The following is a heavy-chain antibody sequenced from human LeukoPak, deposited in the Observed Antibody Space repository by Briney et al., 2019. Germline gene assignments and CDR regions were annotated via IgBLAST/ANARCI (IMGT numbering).Heavy chain of an antibody. CDR3: AKDFSGSSWYISQGQSDY. CDR2: ISASGGST. Sequence: PGGSLRLSCAASGFTFSSSAMSWVRQVPGKGLEWVSGISASGGSTSYADSVRGRFTISRDNSKNTLYLQMNSLRAEDTAVYYCAKDFSGSSWYISQGQSDYWGQGTLVTVSS. D-gene: IGHD6-13*01. V-gene: IGHV3-23*01. J-gene: IGHJ4*02. CDR1: GFTFSSSA.